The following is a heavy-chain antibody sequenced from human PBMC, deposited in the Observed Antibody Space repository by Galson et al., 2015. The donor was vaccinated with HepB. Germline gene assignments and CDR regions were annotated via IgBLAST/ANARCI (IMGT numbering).Heavy chain of an antibody. D-gene: IGHD2-2*01. CDR3: ARETAMGDYFDY. Sequence: SVKVSCKASGYTFTSYDINWVRQAPGQGLEWMGIINPSGGSTSYAQKFQGRVTMTRDTSTSTVYMELSSLRSEDTAVYYCARETAMGDYFDYWGQGTLVTVSS. CDR1: GYTFTSYD. CDR2: INPSGGST. J-gene: IGHJ4*02. V-gene: IGHV1-46*01.